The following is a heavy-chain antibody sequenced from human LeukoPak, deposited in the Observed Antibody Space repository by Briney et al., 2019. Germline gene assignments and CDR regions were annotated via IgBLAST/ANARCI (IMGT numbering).Heavy chain of an antibody. CDR2: VYYHGGT. Sequence: SETLSLTCTVSGGSVSSGSYYWSWIRQPPGKGLEWIGYVYYHGGTNYNPSLKSRVTISIDTSKNQFSLKLTSVTAADTAVYYCARRVGTRDWYFDLWGRGTLVTVSS. CDR3: ARRVGTRDWYFDL. J-gene: IGHJ2*01. CDR1: GGSVSSGSYY. D-gene: IGHD1-14*01. V-gene: IGHV4-61*01.